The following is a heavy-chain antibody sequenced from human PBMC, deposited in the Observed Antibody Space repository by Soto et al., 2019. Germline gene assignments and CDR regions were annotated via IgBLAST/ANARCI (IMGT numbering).Heavy chain of an antibody. CDR3: ARVPDLDYCSRTSCLYYFDY. D-gene: IGHD2-2*01. V-gene: IGHV3-23*01. Sequence: EVQLLESGGGLVQPGGSLRLSCVASGFTFSRYVMTWVRQAPGKGLEWVSTINSNAGSTYYTDSVKGRFTISRDNSKNSLYLQMNGLRAEDTAVYFCARVPDLDYCSRTSCLYYFDYWGQGALVTVSS. CDR1: GFTFSRYV. J-gene: IGHJ4*02. CDR2: INSNAGST.